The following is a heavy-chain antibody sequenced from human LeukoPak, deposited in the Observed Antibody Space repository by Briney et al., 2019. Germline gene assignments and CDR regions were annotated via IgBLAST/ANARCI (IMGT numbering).Heavy chain of an antibody. CDR3: ATARRSTVGTLFDY. D-gene: IGHD4-23*01. V-gene: IGHV3-23*01. CDR2: ISGSGGTK. CDR1: GFTFSSYA. J-gene: IGHJ4*02. Sequence: PGGSLRLSCVASGFTFSSYAMSWVRQAPGKGLEWVSAISGSGGTKFYADSVKGRFTISRDNSKDTLYLQMNSLRAEDTAVYSCATARRSTVGTLFDYWGQGTLVTVSS.